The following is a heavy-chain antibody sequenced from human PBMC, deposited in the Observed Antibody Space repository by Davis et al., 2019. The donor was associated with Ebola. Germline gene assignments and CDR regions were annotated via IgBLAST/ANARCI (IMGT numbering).Heavy chain of an antibody. Sequence: LSLTCTVSGGSISSYYWSWIRQPPGEGLEWVSFISSSGNTIYYADSVKGRFTISRDNAKNSLYLQMNSLRAEDTAVYYCARETGFYFDYWGQGTPVTVSS. CDR3: ARETGFYFDY. CDR2: ISSSGNTI. J-gene: IGHJ4*02. CDR1: GGSISSYY. D-gene: IGHD3-9*01. V-gene: IGHV3-11*04.